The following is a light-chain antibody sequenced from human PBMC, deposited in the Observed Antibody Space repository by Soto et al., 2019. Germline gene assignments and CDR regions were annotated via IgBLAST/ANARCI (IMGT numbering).Light chain of an antibody. V-gene: IGKV3-20*01. Sequence: EIVLTQSPGTLSLSPGERATLSCRASQSVSSSRLTWYQQKPGQAPRLLIYGASSRTTDIPDRFSGSGSGTDFTLTISRLEPEDFAVYYCQQFYSYPWTFGQGTKVEIK. CDR2: GAS. CDR3: QQFYSYPWT. J-gene: IGKJ1*01. CDR1: QSVSSSR.